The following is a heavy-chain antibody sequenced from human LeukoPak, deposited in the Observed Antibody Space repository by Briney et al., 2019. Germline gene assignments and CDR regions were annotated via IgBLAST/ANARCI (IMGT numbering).Heavy chain of an antibody. CDR3: AKRDSYDLWSDSAYFDY. CDR2: ISGSGHST. D-gene: IGHD3-3*01. CDR1: GFTFSNYA. J-gene: IGHJ4*02. Sequence: GGSLRLCCAASGFTFSNYAMSWVRQAPGKGLEWVSSISGSGHSTYYADSVKGRFTISSDNSKDTLYLQMSSLRAGDTALYYCAKRDSYDLWSDSAYFDYWGQGTLVTVAS. V-gene: IGHV3-23*01.